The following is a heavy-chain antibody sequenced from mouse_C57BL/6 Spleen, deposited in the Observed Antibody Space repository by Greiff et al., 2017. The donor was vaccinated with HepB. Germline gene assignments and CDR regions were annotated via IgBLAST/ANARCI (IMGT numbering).Heavy chain of an antibody. J-gene: IGHJ3*01. D-gene: IGHD2-1*01. CDR3: AREGGGVYGNYVAWFAY. V-gene: IGHV1-82*01. CDR2: IYPGDGDT. CDR1: GYAFSSSW. Sequence: VQLQQSGPELVKPGASVKISCKASGYAFSSSWMNWVKQRPGKGLEWIGRIYPGDGDTNYNGKFKGKATLTADKSSSTAFMQLSSLTSEDSAVYFCAREGGGVYGNYVAWFAYWGQGTLVTVSA.